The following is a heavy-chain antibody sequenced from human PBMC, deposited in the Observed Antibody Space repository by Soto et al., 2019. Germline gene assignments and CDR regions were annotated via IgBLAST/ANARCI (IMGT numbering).Heavy chain of an antibody. V-gene: IGHV3-53*01. D-gene: IGHD1-1*01. Sequence: DVQLVESGGGLIQPGESLRLSCAAFGFTISGKKYVAWVRQAPGKGLEWVSALYDIDGSFYADSVKGRFTTSSDSSKTTEYLQMNDLRPDDTAVYYCATWHEREHAYDVWGLGTTVTVSS. CDR2: LYDIDGS. J-gene: IGHJ3*01. CDR1: GFTISGKKY. CDR3: ATWHEREHAYDV.